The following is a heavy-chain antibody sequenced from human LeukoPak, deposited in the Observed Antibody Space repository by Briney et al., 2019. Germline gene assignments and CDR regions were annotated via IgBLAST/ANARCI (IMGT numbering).Heavy chain of an antibody. V-gene: IGHV4-4*07. D-gene: IGHD3-22*01. Sequence: SETLSLTCAVSGYSISSGYYWSWIRQPAGKGLEWIGRIYTSGGTNYNPSLKSRVTMSVDTSKNQFSLRLSSVAAADTAVYYCARDTPGYYDSSGYYYYFDSWGQGTLVTVSS. J-gene: IGHJ4*02. CDR2: IYTSGGT. CDR1: GYSISSGYY. CDR3: ARDTPGYYDSSGYYYYFDS.